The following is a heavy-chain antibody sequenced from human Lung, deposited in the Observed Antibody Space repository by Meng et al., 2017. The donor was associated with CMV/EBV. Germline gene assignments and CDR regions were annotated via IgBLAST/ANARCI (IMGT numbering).Heavy chain of an antibody. J-gene: IGHJ4*01. CDR1: GGSISSDH. D-gene: IGHD1-26*01. CDR2: IYYSWST. V-gene: IGHV4-59*01. Sequence: SETLSLTCTVSGGSISSDHWSWIRQPPGKGLEWIGYIYYSWSTNYNPSLNLRVTISVDTSKNQFYLKLSSVTAADTAVYYCARVGRSGSYRPGLDYWGQGTLVTVSS. CDR3: ARVGRSGSYRPGLDY.